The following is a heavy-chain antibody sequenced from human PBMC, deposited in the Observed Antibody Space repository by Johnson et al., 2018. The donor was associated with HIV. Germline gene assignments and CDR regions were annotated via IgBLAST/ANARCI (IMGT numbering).Heavy chain of an antibody. CDR1: GFTFSSYA. D-gene: IGHD5-24*01. J-gene: IGHJ3*02. V-gene: IGHV3-64*01. CDR3: AKGGVGRDGNRDAFDI. CDR2: ISSNGGST. Sequence: VQLVESGGGVVQPGRSLRLSCAASGFTFSSYAMHWVRQAPGKGLEYVSAISSNGGSTYYANSVKGRFTISRDNSKNTLYLQMNSLRREDTAVYYCAKGGVGRDGNRDAFDIWGQGTLVIASS.